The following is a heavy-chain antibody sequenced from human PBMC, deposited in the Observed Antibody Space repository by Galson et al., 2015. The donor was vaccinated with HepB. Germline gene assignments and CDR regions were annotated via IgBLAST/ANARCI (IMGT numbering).Heavy chain of an antibody. J-gene: IGHJ5*01. D-gene: IGHD4-17*01. CDR2: IRYDASNQ. Sequence: SLRLSCAASGFAFNIYGMHWVRQAPGKGLEWVAFIRYDASNQYYADSVKGRFTISRDNSKNTLYLQMNSLRAEDTVIYYCAKGYGLFDCWGQGTLVTVSS. CDR1: GFAFNIYG. V-gene: IGHV3-30*02. CDR3: AKGYGLFDC.